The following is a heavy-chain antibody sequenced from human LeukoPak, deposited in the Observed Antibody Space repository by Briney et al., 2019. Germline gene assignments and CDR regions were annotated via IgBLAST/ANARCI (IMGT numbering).Heavy chain of an antibody. CDR3: AREGLGYDY. Sequence: GGFLRLSCAASGFTFSRYAMHWVRQAPGKGLEWVSVILHDGSNNFNADSVKGRFTISRDISQNTLYLQMNSLRVEDTALYYCAREGLGYDYWGQGTPVTVS. J-gene: IGHJ4*02. CDR2: ILHDGSNN. CDR1: GFTFSRYA. V-gene: IGHV3-30*04. D-gene: IGHD3-22*01.